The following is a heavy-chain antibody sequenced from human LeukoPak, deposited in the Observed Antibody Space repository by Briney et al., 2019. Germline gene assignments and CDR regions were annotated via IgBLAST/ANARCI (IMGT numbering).Heavy chain of an antibody. CDR3: ARRKPLYSGSYPDAFDI. CDR1: GFTFSDYY. D-gene: IGHD1-26*01. CDR2: ISSSSSYT. V-gene: IGHV3-11*06. Sequence: GGSLRLSCAASGFTFSDYYMSWIRQAPGKGLEWVSYISSSSSYTNYADSVKGRLTISRDNAKNSLYLQMNSLRAEDTAVYYCARRKPLYSGSYPDAFDIWGQGTMVTVSS. J-gene: IGHJ3*02.